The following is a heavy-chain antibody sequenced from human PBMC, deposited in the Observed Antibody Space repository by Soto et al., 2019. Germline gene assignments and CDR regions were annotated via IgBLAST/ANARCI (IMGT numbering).Heavy chain of an antibody. J-gene: IGHJ6*04. D-gene: IGHD6-19*01. Sequence: ASVKVSCKASGYTFTSYYMNWVRQAPGQGLEWLGIINPSGGYTTYAQRFLGRVTMTSDTSTSTVHMELGSLTSEDTAVYYCARRGPHPRGGYFTSTCGRDVGGKGTRV. CDR1: GYTFTSYY. CDR3: ARRGPHPRGGYFTSTCGRDV. V-gene: IGHV1-46*01. CDR2: INPSGGYT.